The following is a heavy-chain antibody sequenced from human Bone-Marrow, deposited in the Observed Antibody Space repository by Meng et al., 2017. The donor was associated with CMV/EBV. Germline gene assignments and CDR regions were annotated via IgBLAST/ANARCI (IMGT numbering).Heavy chain of an antibody. Sequence: GESLNFSCAASGTTVSDDYMSWTRPAPGKGLEWVSYSSSSGSTIYYADSVKGRFTISRDNAKNSLYLQMNSLRAEEPAVYYCAKDQLQQWLVPTPYGIDVWGQGTTVTVSS. D-gene: IGHD6-19*01. J-gene: IGHJ6*02. V-gene: IGHV3-11*01. CDR1: GTTVSDDY. CDR2: SSSSGSTI. CDR3: AKDQLQQWLVPTPYGIDV.